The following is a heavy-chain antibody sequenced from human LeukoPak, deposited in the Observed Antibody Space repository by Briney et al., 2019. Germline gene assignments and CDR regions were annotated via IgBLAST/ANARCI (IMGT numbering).Heavy chain of an antibody. V-gene: IGHV3-23*01. J-gene: IGHJ3*02. CDR1: GFTFSTYG. D-gene: IGHD2-2*01. Sequence: PGGSLRLSCAASGFTFSTYGMHWVRQAPGKGLEWVSGISGSAGYTYYADFVKGRFTISRDNSKNTLYLQMNSLRAEDTAIYYCAKDLNTGYQLLWGSVFDIWGQGTLVTVSS. CDR2: ISGSAGYT. CDR3: AKDLNTGYQLLWGSVFDI.